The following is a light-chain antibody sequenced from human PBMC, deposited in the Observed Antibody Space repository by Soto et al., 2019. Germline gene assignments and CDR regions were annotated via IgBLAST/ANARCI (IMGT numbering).Light chain of an antibody. J-gene: IGKJ4*01. CDR1: QSVSNSY. CDR2: VAS. V-gene: IGKV3-20*01. CDR3: QQYGSSPPLT. Sequence: EMGLTQTPAILSLSPGERATLSCMASQSVSNSYLAWYQQKPGQAPRLLIHVASSRATGIPDRLSGSGSGTDFTLSISRLEPEDSAVYYCQQYGSSPPLTFGGGTKVDI.